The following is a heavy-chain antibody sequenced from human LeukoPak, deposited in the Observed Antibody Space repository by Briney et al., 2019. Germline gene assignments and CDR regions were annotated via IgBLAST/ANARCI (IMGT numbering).Heavy chain of an antibody. J-gene: IGHJ4*02. CDR1: GFTFGAYT. CDR3: ARDFFHSSDSRPFDY. D-gene: IGHD3-22*01. Sequence: GGSLRLSSAASGFTFGAYTINWDRQAPGKGLEWVSCIFSRSESILYADSVKGRFTISRDNAKNSLYLQMDSLRVEDTAVYYCARDFFHSSDSRPFDYWGQGTLVTVSS. V-gene: IGHV3-21*01. CDR2: IFSRSESI.